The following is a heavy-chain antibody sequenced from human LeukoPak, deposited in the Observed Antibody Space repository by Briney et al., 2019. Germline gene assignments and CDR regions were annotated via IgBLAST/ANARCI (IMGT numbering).Heavy chain of an antibody. D-gene: IGHD6-19*01. V-gene: IGHV4-34*01. Sequence: SDTLSLTCAVYGGSFSGYYWSWIRQPPGKGLEWIGEINHSGSTNYNPSLKSRVTISVDTSKNQFSLKLSSVTAADTAVYYCARYWGSGWTFDYWGQGTLVTVSS. CDR1: GGSFSGYY. CDR2: INHSGST. J-gene: IGHJ4*02. CDR3: ARYWGSGWTFDY.